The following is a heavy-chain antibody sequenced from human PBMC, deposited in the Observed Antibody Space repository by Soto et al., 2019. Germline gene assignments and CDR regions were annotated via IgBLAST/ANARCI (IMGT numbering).Heavy chain of an antibody. CDR2: IGTVGDP. J-gene: IGHJ2*01. CDR3: ARAGYDSSGYHYWYFDL. V-gene: IGHV3-13*05. Sequence: GGSLRLSCAASGFTFSSYDMHWVRQATGKGLEWVSAIGTVGDPYYPGSVKGRFTISRENAKNSLYLQMNSLRAGDTAVYYCARAGYDSSGYHYWYFDLWGRGTLVTVSS. CDR1: GFTFSSYD. D-gene: IGHD3-22*01.